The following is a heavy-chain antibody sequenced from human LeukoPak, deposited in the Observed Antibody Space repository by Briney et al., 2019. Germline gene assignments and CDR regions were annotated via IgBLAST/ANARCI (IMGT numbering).Heavy chain of an antibody. V-gene: IGHV1-69*05. CDR1: GGTFSSYA. J-gene: IGHJ4*02. CDR3: AILGITFGGVIVEIFDY. CDR2: IIPIFGTA. D-gene: IGHD3-16*02. Sequence: SVKVSCKAFGGTFSSYAISWVRQAPGQGLEWMGRIIPIFGTANYAQEFQGRVTITTDESTSTAYMELSSLRSEDTAVYYCAILGITFGGVIVEIFDYWGQGTLVTVSS.